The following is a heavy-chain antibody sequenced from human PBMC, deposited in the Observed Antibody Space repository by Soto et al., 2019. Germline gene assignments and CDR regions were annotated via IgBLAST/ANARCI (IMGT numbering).Heavy chain of an antibody. CDR3: ASIQLPICYYYYYGMDV. J-gene: IGHJ6*02. CDR2: ISSSSSYI. CDR1: GFTFSSYS. V-gene: IGHV3-21*01. D-gene: IGHD2-2*01. Sequence: PGGSLRLSCAASGFTFSSYSMNWVRQAPGKGLEWVSSISSSSSYIYYADSVKGRFTISRDNAKNSLYLQMNSLRAEDTAVYYCASIQLPICYYYYYGMDVWGQGTTVTVSS.